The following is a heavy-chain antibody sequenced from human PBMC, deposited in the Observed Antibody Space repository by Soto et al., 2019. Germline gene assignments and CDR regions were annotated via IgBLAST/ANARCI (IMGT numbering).Heavy chain of an antibody. V-gene: IGHV3-7*01. J-gene: IGHJ1*01. CDR1: GFTFSSYW. CDR3: ARPNPLGYFHH. Sequence: GGSLRLSCAASGFTFSSYWMSWVRQAPGKGLEWVANIKQDGSEKYYVYSVKGRFTISSDNAKNSLYLQMTSLRAEDTAVYYCARPNPLGYFHHWGQGTLVTVSS. CDR2: IKQDGSEK.